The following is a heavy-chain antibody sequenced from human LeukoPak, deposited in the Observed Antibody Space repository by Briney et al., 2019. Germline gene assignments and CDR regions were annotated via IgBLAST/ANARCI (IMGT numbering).Heavy chain of an antibody. CDR1: GYTFTSYD. CDR3: ARVTVTTSEVDY. J-gene: IGHJ4*02. D-gene: IGHD4-17*01. CDR2: MNPNSGNT. Sequence: GASVKVSCKASGYTFTSYDINWVRQATGQGLEWMGWMNPNSGNTGYAQKFQGRVTMTRNTSISTAYMELSSLRSEDTAVYYCARVTVTTSEVDYWGQGTLVTVSS. V-gene: IGHV1-8*01.